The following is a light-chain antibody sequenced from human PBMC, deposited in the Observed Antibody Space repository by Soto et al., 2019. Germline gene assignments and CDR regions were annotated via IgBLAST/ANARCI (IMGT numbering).Light chain of an antibody. V-gene: IGKV1-27*01. J-gene: IGKJ1*01. CDR2: AAS. CDR1: QGISNY. Sequence: DIQMTQSPSSLSAYVGDRLTITCRASQGISNYLAWYQQKPGKVPKLLIYAASTLQSGVPSRFSGSGSGTDFTLTISSLQPEGVATYYCQKYNSAPRTFGQGTKVDIK. CDR3: QKYNSAPRT.